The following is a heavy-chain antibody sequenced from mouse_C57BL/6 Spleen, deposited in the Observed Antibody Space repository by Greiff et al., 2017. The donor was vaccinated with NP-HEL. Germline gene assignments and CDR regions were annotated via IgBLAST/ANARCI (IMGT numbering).Heavy chain of an antibody. D-gene: IGHD2-3*01. CDR2: ISSGGSYT. J-gene: IGHJ2*01. CDR3: ARDGYHFDY. Sequence: EVKVVESGGDLVKPGGSLKLSCAASGFTFSSYGMSWVRQTPDKRLEWVATISSGGSYTYYPGSVKGRFTISRDNAKNTLYLQMSSLKSEDTAMYYCARDGYHFDYWGQGTTLTVSS. V-gene: IGHV5-6*01. CDR1: GFTFSSYG.